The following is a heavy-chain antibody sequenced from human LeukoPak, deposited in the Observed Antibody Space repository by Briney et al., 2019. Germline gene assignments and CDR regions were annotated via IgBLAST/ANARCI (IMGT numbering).Heavy chain of an antibody. V-gene: IGHV3-23*01. Sequence: GGSLRLSCAASGFTFSSYAMSWVRQAPGKGLEWVSAISGSGGSTYYADSVKGRFTISRDNAKNSLYLQMNSLRAEDTAVYYCARVGMGGGFDYWGQGTLVTVSS. CDR2: ISGSGGST. D-gene: IGHD1-26*01. J-gene: IGHJ4*02. CDR3: ARVGMGGGFDY. CDR1: GFTFSSYA.